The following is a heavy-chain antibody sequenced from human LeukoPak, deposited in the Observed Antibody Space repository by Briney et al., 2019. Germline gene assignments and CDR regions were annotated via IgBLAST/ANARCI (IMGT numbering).Heavy chain of an antibody. J-gene: IGHJ4*01. V-gene: IGHV4-59*08. CDR3: ASHGSSGHDPLT. CDR1: GDSIRSYY. Sequence: PSETLSLTCTVSGDSIRSYYWNWIRRPPGKGLEWIGYIYYTGSTSYNPSLKSRVTISLDTSKSQFSLRLSSVTAADTAVYYCASHGSSGHDPLTWGQGTLVTVSS. D-gene: IGHD5-12*01. CDR2: IYYTGST.